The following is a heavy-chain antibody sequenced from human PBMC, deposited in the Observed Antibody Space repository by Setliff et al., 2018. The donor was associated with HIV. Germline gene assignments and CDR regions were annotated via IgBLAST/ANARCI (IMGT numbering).Heavy chain of an antibody. Sequence: SETLSLTCTVSDSGTYYWSWIRQPAGKGLEWIGRVSSRGDTNYNPSLKSRVTMSVDTSKNQFSLRLSSVTASDTAVYYCARVSSTYWYSIFRNYYYHMDVWGKGTTVTVSS. CDR1: DSGTYY. CDR3: ARVSSTYWYSIFRNYYYHMDV. V-gene: IGHV4-4*07. D-gene: IGHD2-8*02. CDR2: VSSRGDT. J-gene: IGHJ6*03.